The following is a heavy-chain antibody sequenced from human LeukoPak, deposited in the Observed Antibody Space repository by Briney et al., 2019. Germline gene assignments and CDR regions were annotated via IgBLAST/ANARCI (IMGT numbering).Heavy chain of an antibody. CDR1: GFTFSSYG. Sequence: PGGSLRLSCAASGFTFSSYGMSWVRQAPGEGLEWVSAISGSGGSTYYADSVKGRFTISRDNSKNTLYLQMNSLRAEDTAVYYCAKVDGSGSYRYYWGQGTLVTVSS. J-gene: IGHJ4*02. V-gene: IGHV3-23*01. CDR3: AKVDGSGSYRYY. CDR2: ISGSGGST. D-gene: IGHD3-10*01.